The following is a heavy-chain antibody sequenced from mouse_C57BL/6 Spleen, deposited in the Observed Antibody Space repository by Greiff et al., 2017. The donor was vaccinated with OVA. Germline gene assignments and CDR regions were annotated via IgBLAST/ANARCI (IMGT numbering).Heavy chain of an antibody. Sequence: DVQLQESGGGLVKPGGSLKLSCAASGFTFSSYAMSWVRQTPEKRLECVATISDGGSYTYYPDNVKGRFTISRDNAKNNLYLQMSHLKSEDTAMYYCARDRGSSYEAMDYWGQGTSVTVSS. CDR1: GFTFSSYA. V-gene: IGHV5-4*01. D-gene: IGHD1-1*01. CDR3: ARDRGSSYEAMDY. J-gene: IGHJ4*01. CDR2: ISDGGSYT.